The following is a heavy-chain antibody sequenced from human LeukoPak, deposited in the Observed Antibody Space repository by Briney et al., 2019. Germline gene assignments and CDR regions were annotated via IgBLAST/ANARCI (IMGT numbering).Heavy chain of an antibody. D-gene: IGHD2-15*01. J-gene: IGHJ4*02. CDR2: ISSSSSYI. Sequence: GGSLRLSRAASGFTFSSYSMNWVRQAPGRGLEWVSSISSSSSYIYYADSVKGRFTISRDNAKNSLYLQMNSLRAEDTAVYYCARDGYCSGGSCYSSPLDYWGQGTLVTVSS. V-gene: IGHV3-21*01. CDR1: GFTFSSYS. CDR3: ARDGYCSGGSCYSSPLDY.